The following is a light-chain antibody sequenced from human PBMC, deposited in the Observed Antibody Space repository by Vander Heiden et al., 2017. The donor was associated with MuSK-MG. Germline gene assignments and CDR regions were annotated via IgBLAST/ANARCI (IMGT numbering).Light chain of an antibody. CDR1: QSVSSY. V-gene: IGKV3-11*01. J-gene: IGKJ4*01. CDR2: DAS. Sequence: EIVLTQSPATLSLSPGERATLSCTASQSVSSYLAWYQQKPGQAPRLLIYDASNRATGIPARCSGSGSGTDFTLTISSLEPEDFAVYYCQQRSNWPLTFGGGTKVEIK. CDR3: QQRSNWPLT.